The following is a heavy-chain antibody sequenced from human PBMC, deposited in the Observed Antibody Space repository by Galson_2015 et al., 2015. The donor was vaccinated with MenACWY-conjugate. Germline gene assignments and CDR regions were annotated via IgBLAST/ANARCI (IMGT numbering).Heavy chain of an antibody. D-gene: IGHD6-6*01. J-gene: IGHJ4*02. CDR2: INPNSGGT. Sequence: QSGAEVKKPGESLKISCKASGYTFSGYYMHWVRQAPGQGLEWMGWINPNSGGTNYAQKFQGWVTMTRDTSISTAYMELSRLRSDDTAVYYCARDYSSSSGAFDYWGQGTLVTVSS. V-gene: IGHV1-2*04. CDR1: GYTFSGYY. CDR3: ARDYSSSSGAFDY.